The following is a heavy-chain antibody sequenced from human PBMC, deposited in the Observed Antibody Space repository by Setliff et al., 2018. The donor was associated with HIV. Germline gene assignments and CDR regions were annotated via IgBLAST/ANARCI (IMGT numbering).Heavy chain of an antibody. J-gene: IGHJ4*02. Sequence: ASVKVSCKASGYTFSTYALHWARQAPGQRLEWMGWINAGNGDTKYSQKFQGRVTITRDTSASTAYMDVTSLRSEDTAVYYCARSAYCSGGSCYSGAFDYWGQGTLVTVSS. CDR1: GYTFSTYA. V-gene: IGHV1-3*01. CDR2: INAGNGDT. D-gene: IGHD2-15*01. CDR3: ARSAYCSGGSCYSGAFDY.